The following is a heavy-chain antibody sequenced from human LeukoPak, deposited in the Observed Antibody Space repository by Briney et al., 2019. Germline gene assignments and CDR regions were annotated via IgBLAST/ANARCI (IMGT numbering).Heavy chain of an antibody. V-gene: IGHV1-2*02. D-gene: IGHD3-22*01. CDR3: AREDSSGWGPDY. CDR2: INPNSGGT. CDR1: GYTFTSYA. Sequence: ASVKVSCKASGYTFTSYAMNWVRQAPGQGLEWMGWINPNSGGTNYAQKFQGRVTMTRDTSISTAYMELSRLRSDDTAVYYCAREDSSGWGPDYWGQGTLVTVSS. J-gene: IGHJ4*02.